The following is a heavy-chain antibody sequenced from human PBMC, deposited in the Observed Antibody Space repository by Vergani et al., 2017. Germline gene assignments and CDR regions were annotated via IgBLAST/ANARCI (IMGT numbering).Heavy chain of an antibody. V-gene: IGHV3-30*02. CDR3: AKGSRIVVAESID. CDR2: IRYDGSNK. J-gene: IGHJ4*02. D-gene: IGHD3-22*01. CDR1: GFTFTSYA. Sequence: VRLLESGGGLVQPGGSLRLSCVGSGFTFTSYAMNWVRQAPGKGLEWVAFIRYDGSNKYYTDSVKGRFTISRDNSKNTLYLQMNSLRAEDTAVYYCAKGSRIVVAESIDWGQGTLVTVSS.